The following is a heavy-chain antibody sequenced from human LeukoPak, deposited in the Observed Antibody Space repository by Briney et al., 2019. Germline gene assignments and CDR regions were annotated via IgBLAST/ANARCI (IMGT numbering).Heavy chain of an antibody. Sequence: SETLSLTCSVSNGSISSDYWTWIRQPPGKGLEWIGYIYYSGSTKYNPSLESRATISLDTSRNQFSLKLTSMSAADTAVYYCARLTTRPGGIRPLIMDFWGQGTLVTVSS. CDR3: ARLTTRPGGIRPLIMDF. V-gene: IGHV4-59*01. J-gene: IGHJ4*02. D-gene: IGHD3-10*01. CDR2: IYYSGST. CDR1: NGSISSDY.